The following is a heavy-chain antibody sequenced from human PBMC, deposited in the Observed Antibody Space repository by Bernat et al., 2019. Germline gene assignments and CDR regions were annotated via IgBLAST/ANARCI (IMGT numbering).Heavy chain of an antibody. V-gene: IGHV3-49*05. CDR1: GFTFGDYA. CDR2: IRSNAYGGTT. CDR3: TRAKSVVGVAASPFSFD. Sequence: EVQLVESGGGLVKPGRSLRLSCTASGFTFGDYAMSWFRQAPGKGLEWVGFIRSNAYGGTTEYASSGKDRFNITRDDPKSIAYLQMKRRKTEDTCVYYHTRAKSVVGVAASPFSFDWGQGTLVSVSS. J-gene: IGHJ4*02. D-gene: IGHD2-15*01.